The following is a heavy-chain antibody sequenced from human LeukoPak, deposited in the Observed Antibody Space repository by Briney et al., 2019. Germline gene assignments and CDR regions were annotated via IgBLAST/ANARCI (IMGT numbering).Heavy chain of an antibody. CDR2: IYSGGST. CDR1: GFTVSSNY. J-gene: IGHJ3*01. D-gene: IGHD3-10*01. CDR3: ARGASGFGSYAFDL. V-gene: IGHV3-53*01. Sequence: GGSLRLSCAASGFTVSSNYMSWVRQAPGKGLEWVSVIYSGGSTYYADSVKGRFTISRDNAKNSLYLQMNSLRAEDTAVFYCARGASGFGSYAFDLWGQGTMATVSS.